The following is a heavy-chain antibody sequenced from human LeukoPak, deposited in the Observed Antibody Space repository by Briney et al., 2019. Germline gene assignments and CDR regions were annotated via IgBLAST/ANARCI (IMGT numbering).Heavy chain of an antibody. Sequence: ASVKVSCKASGYTFTGYYMHWVRQAPGQGLEWMEWINPNSGGTNYAQKFQGRVTMTRDTSISTAYMELSRLRSDDTAVYYCARGRYYDSSGYFTPWGQGTLVTVSS. CDR2: INPNSGGT. D-gene: IGHD3-22*01. CDR3: ARGRYYDSSGYFTP. V-gene: IGHV1-2*02. CDR1: GYTFTGYY. J-gene: IGHJ5*02.